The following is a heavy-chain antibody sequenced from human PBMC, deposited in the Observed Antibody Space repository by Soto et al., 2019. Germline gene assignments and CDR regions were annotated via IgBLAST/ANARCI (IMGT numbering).Heavy chain of an antibody. Sequence: PGGSLRLSCAASGFTVGDSGMNWVRQAPGKGLEWVGRIKSKTDGGTTDYAAPVKGRFTISRDDSKNTLYLQMNSLKTEDTAVYYCTTDVRIVVVVAATPLRDVWGQGTTVTVSS. CDR3: TTDVRIVVVVAATPLRDV. D-gene: IGHD2-15*01. CDR1: GFTVGDSG. J-gene: IGHJ6*02. V-gene: IGHV3-15*07. CDR2: IKSKTDGGTT.